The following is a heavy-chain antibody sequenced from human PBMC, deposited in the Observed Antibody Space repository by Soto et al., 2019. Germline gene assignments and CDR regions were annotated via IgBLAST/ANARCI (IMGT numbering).Heavy chain of an antibody. D-gene: IGHD2-2*01. CDR1: GYSISSGNY. CDR2: LYHIGST. V-gene: IGHV4-38-2*01. J-gene: IGHJ6*02. Sequence: SETLSLTCAVSGYSISSGNYWAWIRQPPGRGLEWIGSLYHIGSTHYNTSLKSRVTISVDTSKNHFSLELSSVTAADTAMYYCRSPNSCYDESCVDVWGQGTMVTVSS. CDR3: RSPNSCYDESCVDV.